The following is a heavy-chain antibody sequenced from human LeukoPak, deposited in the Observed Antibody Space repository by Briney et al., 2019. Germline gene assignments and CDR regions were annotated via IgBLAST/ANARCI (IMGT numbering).Heavy chain of an antibody. CDR2: INHSGST. J-gene: IGHJ4*02. CDR1: GGSFSGYY. Sequence: SETLSLTCAVYGGSFSGYYWSWIRQPPGKGLEWIGEINHSGSTNYNPSLKSRVTISVDRSKNQFSLKLSSVTAADTAVYYCAAVVVAAPVYWGQGTLVTVSS. D-gene: IGHD2-15*01. V-gene: IGHV4-34*01. CDR3: AAVVVAAPVY.